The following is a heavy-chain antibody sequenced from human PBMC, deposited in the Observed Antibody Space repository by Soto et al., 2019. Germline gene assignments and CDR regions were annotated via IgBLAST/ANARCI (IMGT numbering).Heavy chain of an antibody. CDR2: IYPGDSNT. Sequence: PGEALKISGKGSGYSFTNYWNGWVRQMPGKGLDLMGFIYPGDSNTRYSPSFQGQVTISADKSISTSYLQWSSLKASDTAMYYCPRQGFCSSPSCYTLDYGGPGTRLKVSS. CDR1: GYSFTNYW. CDR3: PRQGFCSSPSCYTLDY. J-gene: IGHJ4*02. V-gene: IGHV5-51*01. D-gene: IGHD2-2*02.